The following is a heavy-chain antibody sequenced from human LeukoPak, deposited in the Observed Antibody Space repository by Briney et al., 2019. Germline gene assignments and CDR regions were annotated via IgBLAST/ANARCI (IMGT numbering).Heavy chain of an antibody. CDR3: AKIVTGFWYFDL. CDR1: GFTFSSYA. D-gene: IGHD2-21*02. Sequence: GGSLRLSCAASGFTFSSYAMSWVRQAPGKGLEWVSGINSGGGNTYYVDSVKGRFTISRDNSKDTLYLQMDSLRAEDTAIYYCAKIVTGFWYFDLWGRGTLVTVSS. J-gene: IGHJ2*01. CDR2: INSGGGNT. V-gene: IGHV3-23*01.